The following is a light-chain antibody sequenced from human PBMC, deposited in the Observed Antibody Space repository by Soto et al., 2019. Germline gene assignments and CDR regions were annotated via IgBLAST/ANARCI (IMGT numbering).Light chain of an antibody. CDR1: QSLLHITGETF. CDR2: EVS. Sequence: DVVMTQTPLSLSVDPGQPASISCKSSQSLLHITGETFLFWYLQKPGQSPQLLIYEVSTRVSGVPDGLSGSGAGTDFTLEISRVETDDVGIYCYMQSTQPPPTLGQGTRLGIE. J-gene: IGKJ5*01. V-gene: IGKV2D-29*02. CDR3: MQSTQPPPT.